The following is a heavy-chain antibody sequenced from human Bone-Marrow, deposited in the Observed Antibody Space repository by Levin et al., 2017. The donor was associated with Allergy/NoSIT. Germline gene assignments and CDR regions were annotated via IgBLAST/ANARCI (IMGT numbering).Heavy chain of an antibody. CDR2: ISISGRT. Sequence: GESLKISCSVSGFTFGNHVMTWVRRAPGQGLEWVSDISISGRTKYADSVMGRFIISRDNSKNTLFLQMNSLRTEDTAVYYCASDYKGSGAYYRGLDYWGQGTLVTVSS. D-gene: IGHD3-10*01. J-gene: IGHJ4*02. CDR1: GFTFGNHV. V-gene: IGHV3-23*05. CDR3: ASDYKGSGAYYRGLDY.